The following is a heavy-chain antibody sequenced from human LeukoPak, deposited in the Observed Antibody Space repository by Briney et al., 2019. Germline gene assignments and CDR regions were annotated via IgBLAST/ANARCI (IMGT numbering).Heavy chain of an antibody. Sequence: GRSLRLSCAASGFIFDNFAIHWVRQAPGKGLEWVSIVSFDGTNNFYADSVKGRFIVSRDSSNNTVYLHMNSLRPDDTAVYFCARDRNVVGADFDSWGQGTLVTVSS. CDR2: VSFDGTNN. V-gene: IGHV3-30*03. CDR3: ARDRNVVGADFDS. D-gene: IGHD2-15*01. J-gene: IGHJ5*01. CDR1: GFIFDNFA.